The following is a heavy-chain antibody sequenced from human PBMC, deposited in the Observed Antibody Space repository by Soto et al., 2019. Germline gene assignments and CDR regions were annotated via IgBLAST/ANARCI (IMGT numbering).Heavy chain of an antibody. V-gene: IGHV4-59*01. CDR2: IHYSGTT. J-gene: IGHJ4*02. CDR1: GGSMRNYS. Sequence: SETLSLTCTVSGGSMRNYSWTWIRQPPGKGLEWIGYIHYSGTTSFFPSYNPSLRSRVTISEDTSKNQFSLKLLSVTTADTAVYFCAAGEASSRNLAPYYLDFWGQGTLVTVSS. D-gene: IGHD6-13*01. CDR3: AAGEASSRNLAPYYLDF.